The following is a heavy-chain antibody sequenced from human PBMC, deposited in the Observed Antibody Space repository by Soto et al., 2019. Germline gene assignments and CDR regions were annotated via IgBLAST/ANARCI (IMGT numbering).Heavy chain of an antibody. J-gene: IGHJ4*02. CDR3: AKDRRWSVSGYGPDYFDY. D-gene: IGHD5-12*01. CDR1: GFAFSSYA. CDR2: IRGSGDTT. V-gene: IGHV3-23*01. Sequence: GGSLRLSCEASGFAFSSYAMSWVRQAPGKGLKWVSTIRGSGDTTYYADSVKGRFTISRDNSKNTLYLQMNSLRAEDTAVYYCAKDRRWSVSGYGPDYFDYWGQGTLVTVSS.